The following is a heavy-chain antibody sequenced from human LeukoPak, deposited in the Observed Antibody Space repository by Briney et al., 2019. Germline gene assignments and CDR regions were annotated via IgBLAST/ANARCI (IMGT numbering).Heavy chain of an antibody. D-gene: IGHD2-15*01. V-gene: IGHV4-4*07. CDR1: DGSISSSY. Sequence: SETLSLTCTVSDGSISSSYWSWIRQPAGKGLEWIGRIYMTGDTNYNPSLKSRVTMSVDTSKNQFFLELKSVTAADAAVYYCARDCSGGTCYLGVIDYWGQGTLVAVSS. J-gene: IGHJ4*02. CDR2: IYMTGDT. CDR3: ARDCSGGTCYLGVIDY.